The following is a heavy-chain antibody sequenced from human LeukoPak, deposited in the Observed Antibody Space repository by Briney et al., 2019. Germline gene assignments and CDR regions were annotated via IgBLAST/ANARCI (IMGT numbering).Heavy chain of an antibody. CDR2: ISSSSSDT. J-gene: IGHJ4*02. D-gene: IGHD5-24*01. CDR3: ARGSRTIELGDDY. V-gene: IGHV3-11*06. Sequence: PGGSLRLSCAASGFTFSDSYMSWIRQTPGKGLEWLSYISSSSSDTNYADSVKGRFTISRDNAKNSLYLQMNSLRAEDTAVYYCARGSRTIELGDDYWGQGTLVTVSS. CDR1: GFTFSDSY.